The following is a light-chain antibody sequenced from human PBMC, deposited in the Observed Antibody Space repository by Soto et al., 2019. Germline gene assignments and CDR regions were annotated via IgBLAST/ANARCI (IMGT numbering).Light chain of an antibody. CDR3: QQYHTWPIT. Sequence: DIVMTQSPATLSVAPGERVTFSCGASQGVSRKLAWYQHKPGQAPRLLISGASTGATGIPARFSGSGSGTEFTLTISSLQSEDCAIYYCQQYHTWPITFGGGTKVDIK. V-gene: IGKV3-15*01. J-gene: IGKJ4*01. CDR2: GAS. CDR1: QGVSRK.